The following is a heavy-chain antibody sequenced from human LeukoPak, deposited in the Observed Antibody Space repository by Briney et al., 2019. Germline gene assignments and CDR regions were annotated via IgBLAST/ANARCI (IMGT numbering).Heavy chain of an antibody. Sequence: GGSLRLSCAASGFTFSSYGMHWVRQAPGKGLEWVAVISYDGSNKYYADSVKGRFTISRDNSKNTLYLQMNSLRAEDTAVYYWAKDRGYVDYWGQGTLVTVSS. V-gene: IGHV3-30*18. D-gene: IGHD3-10*01. CDR2: ISYDGSNK. CDR1: GFTFSSYG. J-gene: IGHJ4*02. CDR3: AKDRGYVDY.